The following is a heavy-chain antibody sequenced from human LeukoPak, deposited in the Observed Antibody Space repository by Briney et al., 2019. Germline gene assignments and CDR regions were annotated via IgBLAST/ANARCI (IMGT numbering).Heavy chain of an antibody. CDR1: GGSISGSSYY. CDR3: ARHVYYYGSGSDFDY. Sequence: SETLSLTCTVSGGSISGSSYYWGWIRQPPGKGLEWIGSIYYSGSTYYNPSLKSRVTISVDTSKNQFSLKLSSVTAADTAAYYCARHVYYYGSGSDFDYWGQGTLVTVSS. CDR2: IYYSGST. J-gene: IGHJ4*02. V-gene: IGHV4-39*01. D-gene: IGHD3-10*01.